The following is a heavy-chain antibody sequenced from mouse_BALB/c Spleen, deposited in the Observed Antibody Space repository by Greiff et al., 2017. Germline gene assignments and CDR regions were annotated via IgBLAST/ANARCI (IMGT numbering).Heavy chain of an antibody. CDR1: GFTFSSYA. Sequence: DVQLVESGGGLVKPGGSLKLSCAASGFTFSSYAMSWVRQTPEKRLEWVATISSGGSYTYYPDSVKGRFTISRDNAKNTLYLQMSSLRSEDTAMYYCARQEITTGYYYAMDYWGQGTSVTVSS. D-gene: IGHD2-4*01. CDR2: ISSGGSYT. CDR3: ARQEITTGYYYAMDY. J-gene: IGHJ4*01. V-gene: IGHV5-9-3*01.